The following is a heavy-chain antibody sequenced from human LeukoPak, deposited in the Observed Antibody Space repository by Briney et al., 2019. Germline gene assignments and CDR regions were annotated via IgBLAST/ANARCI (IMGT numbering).Heavy chain of an antibody. CDR1: GGTFSSYA. CDR3: ARDGQLQPPDYYYYMDV. CDR2: IIPIFGTA. V-gene: IGHV1-69*13. Sequence: SVKVSCKASGGTFSSYAISWVRQAPGQGLEWMGGIIPIFGTANYAQKFQGRVTITADESTSTAYMELSSLRSEDTAVYYCARDGQLQPPDYYYYMDVWGKGTTVTVSS. D-gene: IGHD6-6*01. J-gene: IGHJ6*03.